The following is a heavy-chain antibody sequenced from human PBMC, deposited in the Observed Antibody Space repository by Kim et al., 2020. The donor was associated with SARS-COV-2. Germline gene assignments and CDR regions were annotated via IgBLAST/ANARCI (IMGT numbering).Heavy chain of an antibody. CDR2: ITSNGVTK. CDR3: VRRNFFGGVGYLY. CDR1: GFSFSDYA. D-gene: IGHD2-8*02. J-gene: IGHJ4*02. V-gene: IGHV3-64D*06. Sequence: GGSLRLSCSASGFSFSDYAMHWVRQAPGKGLEYVSSITSNGVTKVYADSVKGRFTISRDNSKNTFWLQMSSLRVEDTAVYYCVRRNFFGGVGYLYWGQGTPVTVSS.